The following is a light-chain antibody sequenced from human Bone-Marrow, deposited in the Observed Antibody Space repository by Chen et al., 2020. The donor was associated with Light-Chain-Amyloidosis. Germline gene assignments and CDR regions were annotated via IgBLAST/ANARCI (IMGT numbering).Light chain of an antibody. V-gene: IGKV3-11*01. CDR1: QSVSSY. CDR2: DAS. Sequence: EIVLTQPPATLAWLLGERSTLSCRDSQSVSSYFAWYQQKPGQAPRLLIYDASNRATGIPARLSGSGSGTDFTLTISSLEPEDFAVYYCQQRSNWPPLTFGGGTKVEIK. CDR3: QQRSNWPPLT. J-gene: IGKJ4*01.